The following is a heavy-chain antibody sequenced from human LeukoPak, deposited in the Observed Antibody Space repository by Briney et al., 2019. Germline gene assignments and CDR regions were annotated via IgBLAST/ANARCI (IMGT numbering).Heavy chain of an antibody. CDR3: ARDGYTDSYFDY. Sequence: ASVKVSCTASGYTFTVYYMHWVRQAPGQGREWMGWINPNSGGTNYAQKFQGRVTMTRDTSISTAYMELSRLRSVDTPVHYCARDGYTDSYFDYWGQGTLVTVSS. J-gene: IGHJ4*02. V-gene: IGHV1-2*02. CDR1: GYTFTVYY. D-gene: IGHD2-2*02. CDR2: INPNSGGT.